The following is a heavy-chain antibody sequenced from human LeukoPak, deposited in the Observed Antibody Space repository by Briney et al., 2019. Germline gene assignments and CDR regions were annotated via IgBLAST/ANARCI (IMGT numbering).Heavy chain of an antibody. CDR1: GFTFKDYG. CDR3: ARDRPDRTNTAMVTGDY. V-gene: IGHV3-33*01. J-gene: IGHJ4*02. CDR2: IWYNGDNK. Sequence: GKSLRLSCAASGFTFKDYGMHWVRQTPGKGLEWVAVIWYNGDNKYYGDSVKGRFTISRDNSKNTLYLQMNSLRAEDTAVYYCARDRPDRTNTAMVTGDYWGQGTLVTVSS. D-gene: IGHD5-18*01.